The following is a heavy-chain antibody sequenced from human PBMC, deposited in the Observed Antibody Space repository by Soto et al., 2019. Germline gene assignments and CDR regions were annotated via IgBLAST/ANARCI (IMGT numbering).Heavy chain of an antibody. D-gene: IGHD3-10*01. J-gene: IGHJ2*01. V-gene: IGHV3-7*01. CDR1: GFTFSSYW. Sequence: EVQLVESGGGLVQPGGSLRLSCAASGFTFSSYWMSWVRQAPGKGLEWVANIKQDGSEKYYVDSVKGRFTISRDNAKNSLYLQMNSLRAEDTDVYYCARDKAGGPIWFGELLWWYFDLWGRGTLVTVSS. CDR2: IKQDGSEK. CDR3: ARDKAGGPIWFGELLWWYFDL.